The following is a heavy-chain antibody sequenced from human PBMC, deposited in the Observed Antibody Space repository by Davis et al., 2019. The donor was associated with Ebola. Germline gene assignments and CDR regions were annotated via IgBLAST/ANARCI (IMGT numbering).Heavy chain of an antibody. V-gene: IGHV4-61*10. CDR1: GDSISSGSYY. J-gene: IGHJ5*02. CDR3: ARAVGPCSTSSCLTWFGP. CDR2: IHYRGNT. Sequence: SETLSLTCTVSGDSISSGSYYWSWIRQPAGKGLEWIGYIHYRGNTKDNPSLQSRVTMSVDTSKNQFSLNLKSVTAFDSATYYCARAVGPCSTSSCLTWFGPWGQGIVVTVSS. D-gene: IGHD2-2*01.